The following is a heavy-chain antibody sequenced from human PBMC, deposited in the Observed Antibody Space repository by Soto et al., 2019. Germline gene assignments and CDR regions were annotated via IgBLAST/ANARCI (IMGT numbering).Heavy chain of an antibody. D-gene: IGHD4-4*01. CDR2: IHRDGRT. J-gene: IGHJ4*02. CDR1: GLTVSSNH. V-gene: IGHV3-66*01. CDR3: ARDRSYRNFDGFDY. Sequence: EVQLVESGGGLVQAGGSVRLSCAASGLTVSSNHMNWVRQAPGKGLEWVSVIHRDGRTYYADSVKGRFTVSRDSSKNTLYLRINILRAEDTAVYYCARDRSYRNFDGFDYWGQGTLVTVSS.